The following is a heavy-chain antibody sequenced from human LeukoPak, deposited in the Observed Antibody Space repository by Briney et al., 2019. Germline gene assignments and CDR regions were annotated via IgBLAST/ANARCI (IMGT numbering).Heavy chain of an antibody. CDR2: IYTSGST. CDR3: AREEDYYGSGSPLDY. V-gene: IGHV4-4*07. CDR1: GGSIRSYY. J-gene: IGHJ4*02. Sequence: RPSETLSLTCTVSGGSIRSYYWSWIRQPAGKGLEWIGRIYTSGSTNYNPSLKSRVTMSVDTSKNQFSLKLSSVTAADTAVYYCAREEDYYGSGSPLDYWGQGTLVTVSS. D-gene: IGHD3-10*01.